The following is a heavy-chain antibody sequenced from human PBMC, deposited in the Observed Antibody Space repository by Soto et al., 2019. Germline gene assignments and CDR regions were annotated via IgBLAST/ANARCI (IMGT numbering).Heavy chain of an antibody. CDR1: GLTFSTFD. Sequence: GGSLRLSCAGSGLTFSTFDIHWVRQAPGKGLEWVSGIGTLSDTFYAASVQGRFTISRQNAKNSVYLQMNSLRAGDTAFYYCARGRSFSYDSTPPPMFDSCGQGPLVTVSS. J-gene: IGHJ5*01. CDR2: IGTLSDT. V-gene: IGHV3-13*01. CDR3: ARGRSFSYDSTPPPMFDS. D-gene: IGHD3-10*01.